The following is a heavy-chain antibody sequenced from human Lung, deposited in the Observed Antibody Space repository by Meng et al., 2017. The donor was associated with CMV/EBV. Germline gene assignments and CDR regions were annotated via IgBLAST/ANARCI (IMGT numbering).Heavy chain of an antibody. CDR2: IYYSGST. J-gene: IGHJ6*02. D-gene: IGHD4-17*01. CDR3: ARSPTGDYAMDV. V-gene: IGHV4-61*01. Sequence: SCTVSGGSVRSSFYYWSWIRQSPGKGLEWIGYIYYSGSTDYNTSLKSRVTMSIDTSKNQISLKLSSVTAADTAVYYCARSPTGDYAMDVWGQGTTVTVSS. CDR1: GGSVRSSFYY.